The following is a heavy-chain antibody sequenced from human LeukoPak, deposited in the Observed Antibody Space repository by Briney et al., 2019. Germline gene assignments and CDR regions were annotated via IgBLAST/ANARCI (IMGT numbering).Heavy chain of an antibody. CDR2: KYTSGST. CDR3: ARRCITMVRGVIIGYYYYYYMDV. CDR1: GGSFSGYY. J-gene: IGHJ6*03. V-gene: IGHV4-59*10. D-gene: IGHD3-10*01. Sequence: SETLSLTCAVYGGSFSGYYWSWIRQPAGQGLEYIGRKYTSGSTNYNPSLKSRVTISVDTSKNQFSLKLSSVTAADTAVYYCARRCITMVRGVIIGYYYYYYMDVWGKGTTVTISS.